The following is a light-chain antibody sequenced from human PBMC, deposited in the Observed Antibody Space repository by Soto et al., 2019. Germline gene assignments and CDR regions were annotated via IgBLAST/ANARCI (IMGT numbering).Light chain of an antibody. Sequence: EIVLTQSPGTLSLSPGERATLSCRASQSVSSSYLAWYQQKPGQAPRLLIYGASSRATGIPDRFSGSGSGTDFTLSISRLEPEDVSVYYCQLYGSSPPYTFSQGIMLELK. CDR2: GAS. J-gene: IGKJ2*01. CDR3: QLYGSSPPYT. V-gene: IGKV3-20*01. CDR1: QSVSSSY.